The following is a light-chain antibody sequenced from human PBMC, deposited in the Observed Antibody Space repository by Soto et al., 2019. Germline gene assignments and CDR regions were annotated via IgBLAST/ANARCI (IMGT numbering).Light chain of an antibody. J-gene: IGKJ1*01. Sequence: EIVLTQSPGTLSLSPGERATLSCRASQSVSSSYLAWYQQKPGQAPRLLIYGASSRATAIPDRFSGSGSGTDFPLTIRRLEPEDYAVYYCQQYGSSPRTFGQGTKVDIK. V-gene: IGKV3-20*01. CDR2: GAS. CDR1: QSVSSSY. CDR3: QQYGSSPRT.